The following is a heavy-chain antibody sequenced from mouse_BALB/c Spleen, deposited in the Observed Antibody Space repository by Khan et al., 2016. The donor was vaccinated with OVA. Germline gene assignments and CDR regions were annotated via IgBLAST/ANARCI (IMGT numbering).Heavy chain of an antibody. V-gene: IGHV1-7*01. CDR3: ARDRIDY. CDR1: GYTFTSYW. J-gene: IGHJ2*01. Sequence: QVQLKESGAELAKPGASVKMSCKASGYTFTSYWMHWIKQRPGQGLEWIGYINPTSGYTDYNQKFKDKATLTAEKSSSTAYMQLNSLTSDDSAVYYCARDRIDYWGQGTTLTVSS. CDR2: INPTSGYT.